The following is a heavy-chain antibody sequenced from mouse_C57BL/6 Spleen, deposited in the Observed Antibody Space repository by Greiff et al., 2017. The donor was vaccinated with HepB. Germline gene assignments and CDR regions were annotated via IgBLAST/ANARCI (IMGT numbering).Heavy chain of an antibody. V-gene: IGHV1-82*01. CDR1: GYAFRSSW. D-gene: IGHD1-1*01. J-gene: IGHJ3*01. CDR3: AREEDYGSSPWFAY. Sequence: VQLQQSGPELVKPGASVKISCKASGYAFRSSWMNWVKQRPGKGLEWIGRIYPGDGDTNYNGKFKGKAQLTADKSSSTANMQLSSLTSEDSAVYFCAREEDYGSSPWFAYWGQGTLVTVSA. CDR2: IYPGDGDT.